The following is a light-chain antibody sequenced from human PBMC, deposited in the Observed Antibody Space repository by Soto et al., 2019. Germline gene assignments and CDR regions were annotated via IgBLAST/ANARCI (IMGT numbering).Light chain of an antibody. J-gene: IGLJ1*01. CDR1: SSDVGAYEY. CDR3: SSYAGSTNFYV. Sequence: QSALTQPPSASGSPGQSVTISCTGTSSDVGAYEYVSWYQQHPSKAPKRIWYEVTKRPSGVPDRFSGSKSGDTASLTVSALQAEDEAAYYCSSYAGSTNFYVFGTGTKVTVL. CDR2: EVT. V-gene: IGLV2-8*01.